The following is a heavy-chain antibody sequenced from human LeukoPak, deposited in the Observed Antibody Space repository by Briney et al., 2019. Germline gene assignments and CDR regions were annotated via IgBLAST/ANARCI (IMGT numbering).Heavy chain of an antibody. D-gene: IGHD3-22*01. Sequence: GGSLRLSCAASGFTVSSNYMSWVRQAPGKGLEWVSVIYSGGSTYYADSVKGRFTISRDNSKNTLYLQMNSLRAEDTAVYYCAKDKNYYDSSGYYYGYFQHWGQGTLVTVSS. J-gene: IGHJ1*01. CDR2: IYSGGST. CDR1: GFTVSSNY. V-gene: IGHV3-53*05. CDR3: AKDKNYYDSSGYYYGYFQH.